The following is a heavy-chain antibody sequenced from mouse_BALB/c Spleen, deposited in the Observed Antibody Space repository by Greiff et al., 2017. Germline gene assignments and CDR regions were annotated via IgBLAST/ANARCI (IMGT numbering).Heavy chain of an antibody. J-gene: IGHJ4*01. CDR3: AILRPNYYAMDY. D-gene: IGHD1-2*01. Sequence: DVKLVESGPGLVKPSQSLSLTCTVTGYSITSDYAWNWIRQFPGNKLEWMGYISYSGSTSYNPSLKSRISITRDTSKNQFFLQLNSVTTEDTATYYCAILRPNYYAMDYWGQGTSVTVSS. CDR2: ISYSGST. CDR1: GYSITSDYA. V-gene: IGHV3-2*02.